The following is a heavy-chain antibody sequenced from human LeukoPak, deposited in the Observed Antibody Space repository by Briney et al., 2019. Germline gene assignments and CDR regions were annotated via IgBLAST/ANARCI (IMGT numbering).Heavy chain of an antibody. CDR3: ARTYYSGSGTFQRCFDP. Sequence: PGGSLRLSCAVSGLNFRSFWMRWVRQAPGKGLEWVANIKQDETEKFYVDSVKGRFTISRDNTKNTLYLQMDSLRAEDTAVYYCARTYYSGSGTFQRCFDPWGQGTLVTVSS. V-gene: IGHV3-7*05. CDR2: IKQDETEK. J-gene: IGHJ5*02. CDR1: GLNFRSFW. D-gene: IGHD3-10*01.